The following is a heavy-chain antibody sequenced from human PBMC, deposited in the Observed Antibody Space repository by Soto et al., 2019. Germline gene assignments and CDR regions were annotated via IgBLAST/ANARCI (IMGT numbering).Heavy chain of an antibody. CDR3: ARSVDTAMVTRHYYYYGMDV. D-gene: IGHD5-18*01. CDR2: IHYSGST. J-gene: IGHJ6*02. V-gene: IGHV4-31*03. CDR1: GGSISSGGYY. Sequence: QVQLQESGPGLVKPSQTLSLTCTVSGGSISSGGYYWSWIRQHPGKGLEWIGYIHYSGSTYYNPSLKSRVTISVDTSKNQFSLKLSSVTAEDTAVYYCARSVDTAMVTRHYYYYGMDVWGQGTTVTVSS.